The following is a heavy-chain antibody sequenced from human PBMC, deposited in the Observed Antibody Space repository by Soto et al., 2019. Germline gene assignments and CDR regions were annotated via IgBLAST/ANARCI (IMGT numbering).Heavy chain of an antibody. CDR2: INSDGSST. J-gene: IGHJ6*02. CDR1: GFTFSSYW. V-gene: IGHV3-74*01. Sequence: PGGSLRLSCAASGFTFSSYWMHWVRQAPGKGLVWVSRINSDGSSTSYADSVKGRFTISRDNAKNTLYLQMNSLRAEDTAVYYCARDIVVPAAIYYYYYGMDVWGQGTTVTVSS. D-gene: IGHD2-2*02. CDR3: ARDIVVPAAIYYYYYGMDV.